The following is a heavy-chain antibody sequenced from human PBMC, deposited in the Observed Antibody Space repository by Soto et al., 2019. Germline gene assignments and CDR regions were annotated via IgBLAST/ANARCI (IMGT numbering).Heavy chain of an antibody. CDR1: GGTFSSNP. D-gene: IGHD3-3*01. Sequence: QVQLMQSGAEVRKPGSSVTVSCKASGGTFSSNPISWVRQAPGQGLEWMGGIIPIFATPHYARRLLDRVTLTADRSTNTAYMELTGLTSEDTAIYYCARDLSAVKRFESFKYYRMDVWGQGTTVTVS. J-gene: IGHJ6*02. CDR3: ARDLSAVKRFESFKYYRMDV. V-gene: IGHV1-69*06. CDR2: IIPIFATP.